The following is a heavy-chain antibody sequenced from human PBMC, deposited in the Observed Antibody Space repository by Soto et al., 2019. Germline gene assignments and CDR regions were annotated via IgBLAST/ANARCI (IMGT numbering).Heavy chain of an antibody. CDR1: GFTFSSYG. CDR3: AKERRSIVVVITNYYYYGMDV. V-gene: IGHV3-30*18. CDR2: ISYDGSNK. J-gene: IGHJ6*02. D-gene: IGHD3-22*01. Sequence: QVQLVESGGGVVQPGRSLRLSCAASGFTFSSYGMHWVRQAPGKGLEWVAVISYDGSNKYYADSVKGRFTICRDNSKNTLYLQMNSLRAEDTAVYYCAKERRSIVVVITNYYYYGMDVWGQGTTVTVSS.